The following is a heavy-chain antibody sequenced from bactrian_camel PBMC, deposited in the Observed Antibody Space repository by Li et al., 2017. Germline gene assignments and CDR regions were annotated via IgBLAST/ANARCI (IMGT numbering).Heavy chain of an antibody. J-gene: IGHJ4*01. CDR1: GVWYSTCC. CDR3: AARILYCGTMGSYAFNY. V-gene: IGHV3S31*01. Sequence: DVQLVESGGGSVQAGGSLRLSCAASGVWYSTCCMAWFRQAPGNGREGVATISSDGTTTYADSVKGRFTISKDSAKNTLALQMDSLKPEDTAIYYCAARILYCGTMGSYAFNYWGQGTQVTVS. CDR2: ISSDGTTT. D-gene: IGHD3*01.